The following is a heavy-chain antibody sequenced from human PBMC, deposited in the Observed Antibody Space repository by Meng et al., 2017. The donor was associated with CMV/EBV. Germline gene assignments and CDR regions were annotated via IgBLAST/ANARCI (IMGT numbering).Heavy chain of an antibody. V-gene: IGHV3-23*03. J-gene: IGHJ4*02. CDR1: GFTLSSYA. CDR2: IYGGLSTT. D-gene: IGHD6-19*01. CDR3: AKDRSSGYYYFDY. Sequence: LKISCAASGFTLSSYAMSWVRRSPGKGLEWVSVIYGGLSTTYYADSVKGRFTISRDDSKNTLYLQMNSLRVEDTAVYYCAKDRSSGYYYFDYWGQGTLVTVSS.